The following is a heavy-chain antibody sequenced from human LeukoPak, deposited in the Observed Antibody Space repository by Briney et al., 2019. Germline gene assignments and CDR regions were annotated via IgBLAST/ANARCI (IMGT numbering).Heavy chain of an antibody. J-gene: IGHJ4*02. CDR3: ARGHYDYVWGVHYFDY. V-gene: IGHV4-59*08. CDR2: IYYSGST. Sequence: PSETLSLTCTVSGGSISSYYWSWIRQPPGKGLEWIGYIYYSGSTNYNPSLKSRVTISVDTSKNQFSLKLSSVTAADTAVYYCARGHYDYVWGVHYFDYWGQGTLGTVSS. CDR1: GGSISSYY. D-gene: IGHD3-16*01.